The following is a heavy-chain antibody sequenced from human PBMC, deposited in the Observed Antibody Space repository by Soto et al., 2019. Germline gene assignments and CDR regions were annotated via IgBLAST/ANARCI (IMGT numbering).Heavy chain of an antibody. CDR3: AKSVAKTMTTLSTRYYDS. J-gene: IGHJ4*02. CDR1: GFTFNNYA. Sequence: PGGSLRLSCAASGFTFNNYAMSWVRQAPGKGLEWVSSIGNSGGSTYYADSVKGRFTISRDNSKNTLYLQMNSLRVEDTALYYCAKSVAKTMTTLSTRYYDSWGQGTLVTVSS. V-gene: IGHV3-23*01. D-gene: IGHD4-17*01. CDR2: IGNSGGST.